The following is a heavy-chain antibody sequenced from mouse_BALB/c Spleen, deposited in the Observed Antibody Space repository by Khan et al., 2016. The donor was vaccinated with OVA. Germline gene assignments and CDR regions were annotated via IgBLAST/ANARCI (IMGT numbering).Heavy chain of an antibody. V-gene: IGHV5-9-3*01. D-gene: IGHD2-2*01. CDR2: ISSGGHYT. J-gene: IGHJ4*01. CDR3: ARRLVGDDAMDY. CDR1: GFTFSSYA. Sequence: EVELVESGGGLVKPGGSLKLSCSASGFTFSSYAMSWVRQTPEKRLELVATISSGGHYTFYPDGVKGRFTISRDNARNTLYLQMSSLRSEDTAMHYCARRLVGDDAMDYWGQGTSVTVSS.